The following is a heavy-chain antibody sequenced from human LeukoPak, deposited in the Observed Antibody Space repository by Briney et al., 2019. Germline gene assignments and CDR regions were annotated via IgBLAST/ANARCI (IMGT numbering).Heavy chain of an antibody. Sequence: SVKVSCKASGGTFSSYAISWVRQAPGQGLEWMGGIIPIFGTANYAQKFRGRVTITADESTSTAYMELSSLRSEDTAVYYCALAAAGFWTAQFDYWGQGTLVTVSS. J-gene: IGHJ4*02. CDR1: GGTFSSYA. CDR3: ALAAAGFWTAQFDY. D-gene: IGHD6-13*01. V-gene: IGHV1-69*13. CDR2: IIPIFGTA.